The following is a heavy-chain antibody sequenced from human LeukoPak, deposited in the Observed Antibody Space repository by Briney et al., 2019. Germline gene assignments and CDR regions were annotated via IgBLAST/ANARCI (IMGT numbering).Heavy chain of an antibody. J-gene: IGHJ4*02. V-gene: IGHV3-23*01. CDR2: ISGSTGST. D-gene: IGHD1-26*01. Sequence: GGSLRLSCAASGFTFSNYAMNWVRQALGKGLEWVSLISGSTGSTYYADSVKGRFSISRDNSKNTVYLQMNSLRVEDTAVYYCAKRPVSAIVGATTLDYWGQGTLVTVSS. CDR1: GFTFSNYA. CDR3: AKRPVSAIVGATTLDY.